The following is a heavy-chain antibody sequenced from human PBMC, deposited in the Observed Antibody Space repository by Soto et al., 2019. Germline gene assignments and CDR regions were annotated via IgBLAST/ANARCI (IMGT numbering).Heavy chain of an antibody. CDR3: AKDRGDPPCFYYYMDV. CDR2: ISGSGGST. D-gene: IGHD4-17*01. CDR1: GFTFSTYA. J-gene: IGHJ6*03. Sequence: GSLRLSCAASGFTFSTYAMTWVRQAPGKGLEWVSAISGSGGSTYYADSVKGRFTISRDNSKNTLYLQMNSLRVEDTAVYYCAKDRGDPPCFYYYMDVWGKGTTVTVS. V-gene: IGHV3-23*01.